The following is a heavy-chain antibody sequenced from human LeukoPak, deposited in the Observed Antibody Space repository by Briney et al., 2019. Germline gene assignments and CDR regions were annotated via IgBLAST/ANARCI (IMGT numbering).Heavy chain of an antibody. CDR3: ARARGSCSGSSCYSDY. D-gene: IGHD2-15*01. CDR1: GFSFNAYT. J-gene: IGHJ4*02. CDR2: ISSSSDYI. Sequence: GGSLRLSCAASGFSFNAYTIKWVRQAPGKGLEWVSFISSSSDYIYYADSVKGRSTISRDNAKNSLSLQMNSLRAEDTAVYYCARARGSCSGSSCYSDYWGQGTLVTVSS. V-gene: IGHV3-21*01.